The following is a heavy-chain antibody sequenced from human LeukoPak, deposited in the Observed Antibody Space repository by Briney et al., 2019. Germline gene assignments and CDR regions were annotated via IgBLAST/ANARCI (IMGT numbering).Heavy chain of an antibody. CDR1: GFTFSSYG. J-gene: IGHJ4*02. D-gene: IGHD2-15*01. V-gene: IGHV3-33*01. Sequence: PGRSLRLSCAASGFTFSSYGMYWVRQAPGKGLEWVAVIWYDGSNKYYADSVKGRFTISRDNAKNTLYLQMNSLRAEDTAVYYCTRDQIYCSGGYCYFEHWGQGTLVTASS. CDR2: IWYDGSNK. CDR3: TRDQIYCSGGYCYFEH.